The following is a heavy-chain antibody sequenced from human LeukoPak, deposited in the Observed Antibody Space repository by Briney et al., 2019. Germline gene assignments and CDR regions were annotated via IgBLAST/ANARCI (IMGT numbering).Heavy chain of an antibody. J-gene: IGHJ6*03. CDR3: ARAGRDSNYDFDYHMDV. CDR1: GGTFKSYA. V-gene: IGHV1-69*05. Sequence: EASVKVSCKASGGTFKSYAISWVRQAPGRGLEYLGGSIPNFRRTKYAQKFEGRVTITTDETTAYMELRSLTSEDTAVYYCARAGRDSNYDFDYHMDVWGKGTTVIVSS. CDR2: SIPNFRRT. D-gene: IGHD3-16*01.